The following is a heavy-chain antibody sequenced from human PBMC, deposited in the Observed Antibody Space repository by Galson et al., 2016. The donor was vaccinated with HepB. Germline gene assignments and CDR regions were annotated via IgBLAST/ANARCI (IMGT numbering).Heavy chain of an antibody. J-gene: IGHJ6*02. CDR1: GFTFSR. V-gene: IGHV3-7*01. D-gene: IGHD4-17*01. Sequence: SLRLSCAASGFTFSRLNWVRQAPGQGLEWVANIKQDGSQKYYVDSVRGRFTISRDSAENSLHLQMSSLRAEDTAAYYCAGKRSDNYGMDVWGQGTTVTVSS. CDR2: IKQDGSQK. CDR3: AGKRSDNYGMDV.